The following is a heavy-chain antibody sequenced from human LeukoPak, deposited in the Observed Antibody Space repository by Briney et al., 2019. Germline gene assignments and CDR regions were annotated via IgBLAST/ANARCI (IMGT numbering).Heavy chain of an antibody. CDR2: ISSSSSYI. Sequence: GGSLRLSCAASGFTFSSYSMNWVRQAPGKGLEWVSSISSSSSYIYYADSVKGRFTISRDNAKNTLYLQMNSLRAEDTALYYCARDRIVGAAQPLGYWGQGTLVTVSS. D-gene: IGHD1-26*01. J-gene: IGHJ4*02. CDR1: GFTFSSYS. CDR3: ARDRIVGAAQPLGY. V-gene: IGHV3-21*04.